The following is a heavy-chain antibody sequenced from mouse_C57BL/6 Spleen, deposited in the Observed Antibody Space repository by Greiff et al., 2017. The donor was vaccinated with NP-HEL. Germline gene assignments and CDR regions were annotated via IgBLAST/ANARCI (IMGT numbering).Heavy chain of an antibody. V-gene: IGHV1-50*01. Sequence: QVQLQQPGAELVKPGASVKLSCKASGYTFTSYWMQWVKQRPGQGLEWIGEIDPSDSYTNYNQKFKGKATLTVDTSSSAAYMQLSSLTSEGSAVYYGARAGYYDYDMCCYWGQGTTLTVSS. D-gene: IGHD2-4*01. J-gene: IGHJ2*01. CDR2: IDPSDSYT. CDR1: GYTFTSYW. CDR3: ARAGYYDYDMCCY.